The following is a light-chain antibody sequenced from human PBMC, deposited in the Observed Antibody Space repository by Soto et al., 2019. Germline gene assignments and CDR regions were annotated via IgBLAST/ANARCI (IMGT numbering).Light chain of an antibody. V-gene: IGKV3-20*01. J-gene: IGKJ1*01. CDR2: DAS. Sequence: ETVLTQSPGTLSLSPGERANLSCRASQSVSSSYLAWYQQKPGQAPRLLIYDASSRATGIPDRFSGSGSGTDFTLTISRLEPEDFAVYYCQQYVRSPPSWTFGQGTNVEIK. CDR3: QQYVRSPPSWT. CDR1: QSVSSSY.